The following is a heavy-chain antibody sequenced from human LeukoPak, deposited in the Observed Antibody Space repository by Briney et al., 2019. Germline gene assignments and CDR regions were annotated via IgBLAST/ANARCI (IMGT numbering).Heavy chain of an antibody. CDR3: AKARGLIGGAFDI. V-gene: IGHV3-43*01. D-gene: IGHD3-22*01. CDR2: ISWDGDTT. J-gene: IGHJ3*02. CDR1: GFTFDDYI. Sequence: GGSLRLSCAASGFTFDDYIVHWVRQAPGKGLEWVSLISWDGDTTYYADSVKGRFTSSRDNSKNSLFLQMNSLRTEDTALYYCAKARGLIGGAFDIWGQGTMVTVSS.